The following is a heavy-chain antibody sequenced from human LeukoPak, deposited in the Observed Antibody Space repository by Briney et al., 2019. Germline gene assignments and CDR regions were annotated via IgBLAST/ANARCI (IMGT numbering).Heavy chain of an antibody. D-gene: IGHD4-4*01. V-gene: IGHV3-23*01. CDR1: GLTFGDYA. Sequence: GGSLRLSCTVSGLTFGDYAMSWVRQAPEKGLEWVSHIISSAASTDYADSVKGRFTISRDNSKNTLYLQMTSLRAEGTAVYYCAKSAPSKYWGQGTLVTVSS. J-gene: IGHJ4*02. CDR3: AKSAPSKY. CDR2: IISSAAST.